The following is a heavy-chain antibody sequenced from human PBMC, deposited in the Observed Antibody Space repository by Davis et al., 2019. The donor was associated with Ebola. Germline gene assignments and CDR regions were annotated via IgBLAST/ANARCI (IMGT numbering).Heavy chain of an antibody. Sequence: WESLKIPCKGPGYSFTSHWIGWLRQMPGKGLEWMGIIYPGDSDTRYSPSFQGQVTISADKSISTAYLQWSSLKASDTAMYYCARHSFLGNYYYYGLDVWGQGTTVTVSS. CDR3: ARHSFLGNYYYYGLDV. V-gene: IGHV5-51*01. J-gene: IGHJ6*02. CDR2: IYPGDSDT. D-gene: IGHD2/OR15-2a*01. CDR1: GYSFTSHW.